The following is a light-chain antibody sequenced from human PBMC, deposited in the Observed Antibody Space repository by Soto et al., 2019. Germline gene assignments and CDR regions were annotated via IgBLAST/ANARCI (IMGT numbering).Light chain of an antibody. CDR3: QSFDTRLNTVV. CDR1: SSNIGADYD. J-gene: IGLJ2*01. CDR2: GNK. Sequence: QSVVTQPPSVSGAPGQRVTISCTGSSSNIGADYDVHWYQHFPGRAPKLLIYGNKNRPSGVPDRFSGTKSGTSASLDITGLQPEDEADYYCQSFDTRLNTVVFGGGTKLTVL. V-gene: IGLV1-40*01.